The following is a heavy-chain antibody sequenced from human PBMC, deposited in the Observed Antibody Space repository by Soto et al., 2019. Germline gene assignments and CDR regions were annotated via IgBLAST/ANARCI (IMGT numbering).Heavy chain of an antibody. Sequence: PGGSLRLSCAASGFTFSSYAMSWVRQAPGKGLEWVSAISRSGGSTYYADSVKGRFTISRDNSKNTLYLQMNSLRAEDTAVYYCAKPWAYSNYNYYYGMDVWGQGTTVTVSS. D-gene: IGHD4-4*01. J-gene: IGHJ6*02. CDR2: ISRSGGST. CDR3: AKPWAYSNYNYYYGMDV. V-gene: IGHV3-23*01. CDR1: GFTFSSYA.